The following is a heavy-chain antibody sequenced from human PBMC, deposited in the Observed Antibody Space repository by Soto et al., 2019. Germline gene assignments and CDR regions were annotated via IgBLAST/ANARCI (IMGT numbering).Heavy chain of an antibody. CDR2: IDPSDSYS. CDR3: ARHFPLPTDLQFYYYYYYGVDV. CDR1: GYNFTTFW. V-gene: IGHV5-10-1*01. D-gene: IGHD3-3*02. Sequence: GESLKISCKASGYNFTTFWNSWMRQVPGKGLEWMGRIDPSDSYSNYSPSFQGHITISADKSINTAYLHFSNLKASDTAVYYCARHFPLPTDLQFYYYYYYGVDVWGHGTAVTVSS. J-gene: IGHJ6*02.